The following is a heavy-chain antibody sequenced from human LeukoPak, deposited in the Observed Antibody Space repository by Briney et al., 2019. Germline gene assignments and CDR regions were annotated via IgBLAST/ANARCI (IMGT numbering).Heavy chain of an antibody. Sequence: GASVKVSCKASGGTFSSYAISWVRQAPGQGLEWMGGIIPIFGTANYAQKFQGRVTITADKSTSTAYMELSSLRSEDTAVYYCARGTPTTRDFDSWGQGTLVTVSS. CDR1: GGTFSSYA. CDR2: IIPIFGTA. J-gene: IGHJ4*02. CDR3: ARGTPTTRDFDS. D-gene: IGHD1-14*01. V-gene: IGHV1-69*06.